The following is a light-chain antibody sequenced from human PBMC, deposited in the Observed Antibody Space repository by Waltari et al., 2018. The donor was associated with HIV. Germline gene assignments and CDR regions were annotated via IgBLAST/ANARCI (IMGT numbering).Light chain of an antibody. Sequence: SYVLTQPPSVSVAPGQPARISCGGNNLVSKSVHWYQQTPGQAPVLVVYDDTDRPSGIPERFSGSNSGNTATLTISRVEVGDEADYYCQVWDTTSDRVIFGGGTKLTVL. CDR1: NLVSKS. J-gene: IGLJ2*01. CDR3: QVWDTTSDRVI. CDR2: DDT. V-gene: IGLV3-21*02.